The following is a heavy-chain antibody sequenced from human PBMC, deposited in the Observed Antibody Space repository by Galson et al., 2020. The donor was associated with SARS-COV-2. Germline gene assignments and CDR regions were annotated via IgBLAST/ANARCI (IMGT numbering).Heavy chain of an antibody. CDR2: IWYDGSNK. J-gene: IGHJ4*02. V-gene: IGHV3-33*01. CDR3: ARDQVVGTNPYFDY. D-gene: IGHD2-21*01. Sequence: SLRLSCAASGFTFSSYGMHWVRQAPGKGLEWVAVIWYDGSNKYYADSVKGRFTISRDNSKNTLYLQMNSLRAEDTAVYYCARDQVVGTNPYFDYWGQGTLVTVSS. CDR1: GFTFSSYG.